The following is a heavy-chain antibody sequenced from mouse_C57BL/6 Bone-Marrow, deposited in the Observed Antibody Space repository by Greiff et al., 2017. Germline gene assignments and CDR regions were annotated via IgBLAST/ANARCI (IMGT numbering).Heavy chain of an antibody. J-gene: IGHJ1*03. CDR3: ARSDGRGYFDV. V-gene: IGHV1-26*01. CDR1: GYTFTDYY. Sequence: EVQLQQSGPELVKPGASVKISCKASGYTFTDYYMNWVKQSHGKSLEWIGDINPNNGGTSYNQKFKGKATFTADTSSNTAYMQLSSLTTEDSAIYYCARSDGRGYFDVWGTGTTVTVSS. D-gene: IGHD1-1*02. CDR2: INPNNGGT.